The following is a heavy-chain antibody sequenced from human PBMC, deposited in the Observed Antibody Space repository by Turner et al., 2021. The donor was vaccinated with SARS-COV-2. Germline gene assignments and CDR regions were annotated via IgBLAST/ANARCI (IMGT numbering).Heavy chain of an antibody. CDR1: GYTLIELS. V-gene: IGHV1-24*01. J-gene: IGHJ4*02. D-gene: IGHD1-26*01. CDR2: FDPEDGET. Sequence: QVQLVQSGAEVKKPGASVKVSCKVSGYTLIELSMHWVRQAPGKGLEWMGGFDPEDGETIYAQKFQGRVTMTEDTSTDTAYMELSSLRSEDAAVYYCATDYAIVEATLLDYWGQGTLVTVSS. CDR3: ATDYAIVEATLLDY.